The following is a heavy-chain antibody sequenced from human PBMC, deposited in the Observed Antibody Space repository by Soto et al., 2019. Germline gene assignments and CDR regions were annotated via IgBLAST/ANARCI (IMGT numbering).Heavy chain of an antibody. V-gene: IGHV3-33*01. Sequence: QVQLVESGGGGVQPGRPLRLSCGASGFTFSSHGMHWVRQAPGKGLEWVAVIWYDGTNKYYADSLKGRFTISRDNSRNTVSLQMNSLRVEDTAVYYCARWGDNKVFDYWGQGTLVFVSS. CDR2: IWYDGTNK. CDR1: GFTFSSHG. CDR3: ARWGDNKVFDY. D-gene: IGHD3-10*01. J-gene: IGHJ4*02.